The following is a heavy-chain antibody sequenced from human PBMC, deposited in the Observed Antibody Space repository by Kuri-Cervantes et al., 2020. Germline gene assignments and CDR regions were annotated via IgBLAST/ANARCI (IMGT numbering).Heavy chain of an antibody. CDR3: ARDGYTQYYYYGMDV. CDR2: FSGSGDTT. Sequence: GESLKISCAASGFTFSSYAMSWVRQAPGTGLEWVSTFSGSGDTTYYADSVKGRFTISRDNSRNTLYLQMNSLRAEDTAVYYCARDGYTQYYYYGMDVWGQGTTVTVSS. V-gene: IGHV3-23*01. CDR1: GFTFSSYA. J-gene: IGHJ6*02. D-gene: IGHD5-24*01.